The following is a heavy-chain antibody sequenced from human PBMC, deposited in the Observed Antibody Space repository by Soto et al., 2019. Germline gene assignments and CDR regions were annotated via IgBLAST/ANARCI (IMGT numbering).Heavy chain of an antibody. V-gene: IGHV2-5*02. CDR3: ARLTRGVYDSGRLWEKFDY. J-gene: IGHJ4*02. CDR1: GFSLSSIEMG. Sequence: QITVKESGLPLVKPTEPLTLTCTFSGFSLSSIEMGVGWIRQPPGKALEWLALIYWDDDKRYSPSLSSRLTITKDPYKNEVDLTMTNMDPVDTATYSCARLTRGVYDSGRLWEKFDYWGQGTLVTVSS. CDR2: IYWDDDK. D-gene: IGHD5-12*01.